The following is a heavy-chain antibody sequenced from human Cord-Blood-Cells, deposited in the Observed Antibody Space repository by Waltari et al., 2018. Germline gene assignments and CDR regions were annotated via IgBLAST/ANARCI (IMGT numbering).Heavy chain of an antibody. CDR1: GFTFSSYG. Sequence: QVQLVESGGGVVQPGRSLRLSCAASGFTFSSYGMPWVRQAPGKGLEWVAVIWYDGSNKYYADSVKGRFTISRDNSKNTLYLQMNSLRAEDTAVYYCARGGYCSSTSCYEGGFDYWGQGTLVTVSS. V-gene: IGHV3-33*01. CDR3: ARGGYCSSTSCYEGGFDY. D-gene: IGHD2-2*01. CDR2: IWYDGSNK. J-gene: IGHJ4*02.